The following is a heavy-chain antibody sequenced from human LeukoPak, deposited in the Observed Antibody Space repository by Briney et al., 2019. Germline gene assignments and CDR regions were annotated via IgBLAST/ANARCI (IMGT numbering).Heavy chain of an antibody. D-gene: IGHD6-13*01. Sequence: PSETLSLTCTVSGGSISSYYWSWIRQPAGKGLEWIGRIYTSGSTNYNPSPKSRVTMSVDTSKNQFSLKLSSVTAADTAVYYCARSGTVDSSSYHDAFDIWGQGTMVTVSS. CDR2: IYTSGST. CDR1: GGSISSYY. J-gene: IGHJ3*02. CDR3: ARSGTVDSSSYHDAFDI. V-gene: IGHV4-4*07.